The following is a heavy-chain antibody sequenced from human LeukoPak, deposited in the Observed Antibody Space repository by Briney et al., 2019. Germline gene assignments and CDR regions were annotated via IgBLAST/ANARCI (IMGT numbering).Heavy chain of an antibody. V-gene: IGHV3-53*01. Sequence: GGSLRFSCAASGFTVSSNYMSWVRQAPGKGLEWVSVIYSGGSTYYADSVKGRFTISRDNSKNTLYLQMNSLRAEDTAVYYCATHGDYGECDYWGQGTLVTVSS. CDR2: IYSGGST. CDR1: GFTVSSNY. CDR3: ATHGDYGECDY. D-gene: IGHD4-17*01. J-gene: IGHJ4*02.